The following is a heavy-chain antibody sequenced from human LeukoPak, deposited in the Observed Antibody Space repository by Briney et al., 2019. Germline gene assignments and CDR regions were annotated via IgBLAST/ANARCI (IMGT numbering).Heavy chain of an antibody. V-gene: IGHV3-7*01. CDR1: GFTFSSYW. Sequence: GGSLRLSCTASGFTFSSYWMNWVRQAPGKGLEWVANIKQDGSEKYYVDSVKGRFTISRDNAKNSLYLQMNSMRAEDTAVYYCATWYSTYYWGQGTLVTVSS. CDR3: ATWYSTYY. J-gene: IGHJ4*02. CDR2: IKQDGSEK. D-gene: IGHD2-21*01.